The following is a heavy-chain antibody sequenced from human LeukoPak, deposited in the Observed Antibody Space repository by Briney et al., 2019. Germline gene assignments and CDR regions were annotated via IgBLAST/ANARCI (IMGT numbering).Heavy chain of an antibody. CDR3: ARWARYCSSGSCYSWFDP. Sequence: GGSLRLSCAASGFTFRSYWMSWVRQAPGKGLEWVANMKLDGSEEYYVDSVKGRFTISSDNAKNSLYLQMNSLRVDDTAVYYCARWARYCSSGSCYSWFDPWGQGTLVTVSS. CDR2: MKLDGSEE. J-gene: IGHJ5*02. V-gene: IGHV3-7*01. D-gene: IGHD2-15*01. CDR1: GFTFRSYW.